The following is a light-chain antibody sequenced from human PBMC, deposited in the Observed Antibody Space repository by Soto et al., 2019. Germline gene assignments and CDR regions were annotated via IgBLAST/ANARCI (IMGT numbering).Light chain of an antibody. CDR1: QTINDN. CDR3: QQYNDWPRT. CDR2: GAS. J-gene: IGKJ1*01. V-gene: IGKV3-15*01. Sequence: EIVMTQFPATLSVSPGESATLSCRASQTINDNLAWYHQRAGQAPRLLIFGASARATGVPARFSGSGSGTEFTLTISSLQSEDFAVYYCQQYNDWPRTFGQGTKV.